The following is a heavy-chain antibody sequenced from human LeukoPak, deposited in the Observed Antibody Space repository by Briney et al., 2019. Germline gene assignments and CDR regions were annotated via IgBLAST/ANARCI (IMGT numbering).Heavy chain of an antibody. J-gene: IGHJ4*02. D-gene: IGHD5-24*01. CDR3: ATDGYIYFEY. CDR2: IFGDGRT. Sequence: GGSLRLSCAASGFTVSNNYMSWIRQAPGKGLEWVSLIFGDGRTYNADSVRGRFTISRDNSKNTLYLQMNSLRPEDTAVYYCATDGYIYFEYWGQGTLVTVSS. CDR1: GFTVSNNY. V-gene: IGHV3-53*01.